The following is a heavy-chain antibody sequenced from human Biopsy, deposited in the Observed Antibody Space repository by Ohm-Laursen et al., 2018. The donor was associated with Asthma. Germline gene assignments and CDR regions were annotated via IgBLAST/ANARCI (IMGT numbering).Heavy chain of an antibody. V-gene: IGHV3-30*03. D-gene: IGHD2-21*01. CDR3: VRWRSGYPDHYSDF. J-gene: IGHJ4*02. CDR2: ISSDVRE. CDR1: GFTFRNFG. Sequence: SLRLSCSASGFTFRNFGMHWVRQAPGKGLEWVALISSDVREWYADSVKGRFTTSRDNSKNTLDLQMNSLRGDDTAVYYCVRWRSGYPDHYSDFWGLGTLVTVSS.